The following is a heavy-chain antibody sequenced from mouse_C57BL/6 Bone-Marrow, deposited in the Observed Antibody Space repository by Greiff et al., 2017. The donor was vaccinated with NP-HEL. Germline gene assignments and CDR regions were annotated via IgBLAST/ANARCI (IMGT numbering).Heavy chain of an antibody. V-gene: IGHV1-18*01. D-gene: IGHD2-1*01. Sequence: DVQLQESGPELVKPGASVKIPCKASGYTFTDYYMDWVKQSHGKSLEWIGDINPNNGGTIYNQKFKGKAPLTVDKSSSTAYMELRSLASEDTAVYYGAVSYGQAWFAYWGQGTLVTVSA. J-gene: IGHJ3*01. CDR3: AVSYGQAWFAY. CDR2: INPNNGGT. CDR1: GYTFTDYY.